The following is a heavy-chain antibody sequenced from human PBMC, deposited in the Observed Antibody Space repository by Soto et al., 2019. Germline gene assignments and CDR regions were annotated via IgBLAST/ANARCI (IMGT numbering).Heavy chain of an antibody. Sequence: QVQLQESGPGLVKPSETLSLTCTVSGGSITNNYWTWIRQPPGKGLEWIGYNYYSGSTNYNPSLKRRVTILIDTSKNEFSLKLSSVTAADTAVYYCAGGYSSGWSDWFDPWGQGTLVTVSS. CDR3: AGGYSSGWSDWFDP. V-gene: IGHV4-59*01. CDR1: GGSITNNY. J-gene: IGHJ5*02. CDR2: NYYSGST. D-gene: IGHD6-19*01.